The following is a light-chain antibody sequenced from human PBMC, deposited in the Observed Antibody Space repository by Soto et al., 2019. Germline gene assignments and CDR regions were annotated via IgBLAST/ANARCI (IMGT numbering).Light chain of an antibody. Sequence: QSVLTQPASVSGSPGQSITISCTGTSSDVGNYNYVSWYRQHPGKAPKLMIYEVSNRPSGFSDRFSGSKSGNTASLTISGLQAAYEAAYYCSSYTSNSTLDVFGTGTKVTVL. CDR1: SSDVGNYNY. V-gene: IGLV2-14*01. CDR2: EVS. CDR3: SSYTSNSTLDV. J-gene: IGLJ1*01.